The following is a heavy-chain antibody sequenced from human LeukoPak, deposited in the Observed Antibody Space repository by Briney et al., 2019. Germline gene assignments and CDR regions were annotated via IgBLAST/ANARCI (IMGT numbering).Heavy chain of an antibody. CDR3: AREGTPYSSGCYCDY. J-gene: IGHJ4*02. V-gene: IGHV3-21*01. CDR1: GFTFSSYS. CDR2: ISSSSSYI. D-gene: IGHD6-19*01. Sequence: GGSLRLSCAASGFTFSSYSMNWVRQAPGKGLEWVSSISSSSSYIYYADSVKGRFTISRDNAKNSLYLQMNSLRAEDTAVYYCAREGTPYSSGCYCDYWGQGTLVTVSS.